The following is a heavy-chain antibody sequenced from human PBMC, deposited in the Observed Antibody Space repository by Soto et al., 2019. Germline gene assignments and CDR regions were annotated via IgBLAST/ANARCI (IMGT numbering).Heavy chain of an antibody. CDR1: GGSISSYY. Sequence: SLTCTVSGGSISSYYWSWIRQPPGKGLEWIGYIYHSGSTYYNPSLKSRVTISVDRSKNQFSLKLSSVIAADTAVYYCARDDLYGGWFDPWGQGTLVTVSS. J-gene: IGHJ5*02. CDR2: IYHSGST. V-gene: IGHV4-30-2*01. CDR3: ARDDLYGGWFDP. D-gene: IGHD3-10*01.